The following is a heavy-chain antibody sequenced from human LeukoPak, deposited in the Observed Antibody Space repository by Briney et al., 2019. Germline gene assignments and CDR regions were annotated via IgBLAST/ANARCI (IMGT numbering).Heavy chain of an antibody. Sequence: PSETLSLTCTVSGGSISSSSYYWGWIRQPPGKGLDWIGSIYYSGSTYYNPSLKSRVTISVDTSKNQFSLKLSSVTAADTAVYYCARRPRAGFGELLSLNWFDPWGQGTLVTVSS. CDR1: GGSISSSSYY. D-gene: IGHD3-10*01. V-gene: IGHV4-39*01. CDR2: IYYSGST. CDR3: ARRPRAGFGELLSLNWFDP. J-gene: IGHJ5*02.